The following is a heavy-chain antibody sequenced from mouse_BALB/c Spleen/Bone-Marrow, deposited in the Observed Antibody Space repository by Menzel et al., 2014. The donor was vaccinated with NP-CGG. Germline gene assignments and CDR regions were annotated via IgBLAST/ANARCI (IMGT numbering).Heavy chain of an antibody. CDR1: GFSLTGQG. CDR2: IWGDGSS. CDR3: ARDGLDAMDY. Sequence: VKVEESGPGLVAPSQSLSITCTVSGFSLTGQGVNWVRQSPGKGLEWLGVIWGDGSSEHNSALRSRLTISKDNSKSQVFLKMNNLRTDDTARYYCARDGLDAMDYWGQGTSVTVSS. V-gene: IGHV2-6-7*01. J-gene: IGHJ4*01.